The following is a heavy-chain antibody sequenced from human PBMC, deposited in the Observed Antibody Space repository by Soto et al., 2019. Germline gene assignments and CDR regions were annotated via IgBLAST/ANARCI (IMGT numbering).Heavy chain of an antibody. V-gene: IGHV3-30-3*01. CDR1: GFTFSSYA. D-gene: IGHD6-13*01. J-gene: IGHJ4*02. Sequence: GGSLRLSCAASGFTFSSYAMHWVRQAPGKGLEWVAVISYDGSNKYYADSVKGRFTISRDNSKNTLYLQMNSLRAEDTAVYYCARGGDQNSSSWPPLDYWGQGTLVTVSS. CDR2: ISYDGSNK. CDR3: ARGGDQNSSSWPPLDY.